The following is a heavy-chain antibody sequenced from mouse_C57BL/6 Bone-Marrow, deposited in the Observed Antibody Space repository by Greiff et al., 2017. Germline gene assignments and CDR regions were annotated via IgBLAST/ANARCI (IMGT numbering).Heavy chain of an antibody. V-gene: IGHV14-4*01. Sequence: VQLQQSGAELVRPGASVKLSCTASGFNIKDDYMHWVKQRPEQGLEWIGWIDPENGDTEYASKFQGEATITADTSSNTAYLQLSSLTSEDTAVYYCTTEGFFDYWGQGTTLTVSS. CDR1: GFNIKDDY. J-gene: IGHJ2*01. D-gene: IGHD3-3*01. CDR3: TTEGFFDY. CDR2: IDPENGDT.